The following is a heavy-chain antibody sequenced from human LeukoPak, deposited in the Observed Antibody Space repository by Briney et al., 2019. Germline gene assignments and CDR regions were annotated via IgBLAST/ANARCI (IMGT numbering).Heavy chain of an antibody. CDR2: INHSGST. Sequence: SETLSLTYTVSGGSISSGSYYWRWIRQPPGTGLEWIEEINHSGSTNYNPSLKSRVTISVDTSKNQFSLKLSSVTAADTAVYYWATRYCSSTSCYSPPWGQGTLVTVSS. CDR3: ATRYCSSTSCYSPP. D-gene: IGHD2-2*01. J-gene: IGHJ5*02. CDR1: GGSISSGSYY. V-gene: IGHV4-39*07.